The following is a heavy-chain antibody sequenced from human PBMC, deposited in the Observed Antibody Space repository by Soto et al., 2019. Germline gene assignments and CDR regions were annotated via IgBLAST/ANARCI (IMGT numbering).Heavy chain of an antibody. CDR1: GDSVSSNSAA. D-gene: IGHD1-7*01. CDR2: TYYRSKWYN. V-gene: IGHV6-1*01. CDR3: ARDVTGTTLFFWFDP. Sequence: QALSLPSSISGDSVSSNSAAWNLIRHSPSRGLEWLGRTYYRSKWYNDYAVSVKSRITINPDTSKNQFSLQLNSVTPEDTAVYYCARDVTGTTLFFWFDPWGQGTLVTVS. J-gene: IGHJ5*02.